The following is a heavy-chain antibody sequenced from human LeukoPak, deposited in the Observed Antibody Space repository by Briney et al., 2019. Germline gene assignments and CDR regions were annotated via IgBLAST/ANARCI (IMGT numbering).Heavy chain of an antibody. CDR2: ISSACSII. CDR1: GFTFSDYN. Sequence: GGSLRLSCAASGFTFSDYNMNWVRQAPGKGLEWVSYISSACSIIYYADSVKGRFTISRDNVKNSLFLQMNSLRAEDTAVYYCARDAQWLVHKWFDPWGQGTLVTVSS. CDR3: ARDAQWLVHKWFDP. J-gene: IGHJ5*02. V-gene: IGHV3-48*01. D-gene: IGHD5-12*01.